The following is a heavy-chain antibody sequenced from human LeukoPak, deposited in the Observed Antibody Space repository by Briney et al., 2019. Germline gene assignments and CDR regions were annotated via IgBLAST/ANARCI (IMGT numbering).Heavy chain of an antibody. CDR3: ARGYCSGDCFTLFDY. CDR1: GYMFTGYY. CDR2: INPNSGGT. J-gene: IGHJ4*02. Sequence: ASVKVSCQASGYMFTGYYMHWVRQAPGQGLEWMGWINPNSGGTNYAQKFQGRVTMTRDTSISTAYMELSSLRSDDTAVYYCARGYCSGDCFTLFDYWGQGTLVTVSS. V-gene: IGHV1-2*02. D-gene: IGHD2-21*02.